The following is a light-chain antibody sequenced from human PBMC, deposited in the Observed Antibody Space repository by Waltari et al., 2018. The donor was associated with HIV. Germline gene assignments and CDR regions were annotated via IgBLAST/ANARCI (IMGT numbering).Light chain of an antibody. J-gene: IGKJ1*01. CDR2: WAS. Sequence: DIVMTQSPDSLAVSLGEGATINCKSSQSIFYSTNSKNYLAWYQQKPGQPPKLLISWASTRESGVPDRFSGSGSGTDFTLTISSLQAEDVAVYYCHQYHTTLRTFGQGTKVEIK. V-gene: IGKV4-1*01. CDR3: HQYHTTLRT. CDR1: QSIFYSTNSKNY.